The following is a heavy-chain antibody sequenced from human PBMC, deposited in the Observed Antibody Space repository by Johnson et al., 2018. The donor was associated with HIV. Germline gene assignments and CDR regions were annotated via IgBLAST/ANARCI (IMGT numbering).Heavy chain of an antibody. Sequence: VQLVESGGGLVQPGGSLRLSCAASGLTVRSNYMSWVRQAPGKGLEWVSLIYSGGSTYYADSVQGRFTISRDNSKSTLYLQMNRLRVEDTAVYYCERDRAPVYSSSSTPFDALDIWGQGTVVSVSS. D-gene: IGHD6-6*01. CDR2: IYSGGST. V-gene: IGHV3-66*02. CDR1: GLTVRSNY. CDR3: ERDRAPVYSSSSTPFDALDI. J-gene: IGHJ3*02.